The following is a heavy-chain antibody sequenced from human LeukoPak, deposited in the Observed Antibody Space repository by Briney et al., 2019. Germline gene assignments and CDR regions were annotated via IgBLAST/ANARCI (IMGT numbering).Heavy chain of an antibody. D-gene: IGHD3-22*01. J-gene: IGHJ4*02. CDR3: AKPNYYDSGGYLFDH. V-gene: IGHV3-23*01. CDR1: GFTFTDYA. Sequence: PGGSLRLSCAASGFTFTDYAMSWVRQAPGKGLEWVSGITSSGDSTYYADSVKGRFTISRDNSKNTLYLQMNSLRAEDTAVYYCAKPNYYDSGGYLFDHWGQGTLVTVSS. CDR2: ITSSGDST.